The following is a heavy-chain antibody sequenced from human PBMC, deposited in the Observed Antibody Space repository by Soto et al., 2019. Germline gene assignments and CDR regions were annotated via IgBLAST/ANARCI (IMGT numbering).Heavy chain of an antibody. Sequence: PSETLSLTCAVYGGSFSGYYWSWIRQPPGKGLEWIGEINHSGSTNYNPSLKSRVTISVDTSKNQFSLKLSSVTAADTAVYYCARNLPSGSYSYYYYYGMDVWGQGTTVTVS. J-gene: IGHJ6*02. V-gene: IGHV4-34*01. CDR1: GGSFSGYY. CDR2: INHSGST. CDR3: ARNLPSGSYSYYYYYGMDV. D-gene: IGHD3-10*01.